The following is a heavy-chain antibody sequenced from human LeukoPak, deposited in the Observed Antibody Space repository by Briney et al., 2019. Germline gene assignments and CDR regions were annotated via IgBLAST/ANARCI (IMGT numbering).Heavy chain of an antibody. J-gene: IGHJ5*01. CDR2: MNPNSGNT. CDR3: ARDIGGSAWPGNWFDS. D-gene: IGHD6-19*01. Sequence: ASVKVSCKASGYTFTSYDINWVRQATGQGLEWMGWMNPNSGNTGYAQKFQGRVTITRNTSISTAYMELSSLRSEDTAVYYCARDIGGSAWPGNWFDSWGQGTLVTVSS. CDR1: GYTFTSYD. V-gene: IGHV1-8*03.